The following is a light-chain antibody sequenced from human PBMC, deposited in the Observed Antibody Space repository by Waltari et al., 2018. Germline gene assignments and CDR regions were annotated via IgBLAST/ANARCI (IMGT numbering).Light chain of an antibody. J-gene: IGKJ1*01. CDR2: AAS. CDR3: QQSYSFPR. V-gene: IGKV1-39*01. Sequence: DIQMTQSPSSLSASVGDRVTITCRASQSISSYLNWYQQRPGKAPKLLIYAASSLQSGVPSRFSGSGSGTDFTLTISSLQPEDFAIYYCQQSYSFPRFGQGTKVEIK. CDR1: QSISSY.